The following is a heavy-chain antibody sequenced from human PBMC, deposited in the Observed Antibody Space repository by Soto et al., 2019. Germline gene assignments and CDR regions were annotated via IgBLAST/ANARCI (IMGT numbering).Heavy chain of an antibody. Sequence: GGALGLSCASSRFTLSDYWMHRVRQAPGKGPVWLSRINGDGSNTNHAHFVKGRFTISRDNAKNTLYLQINSLRAEDTAVYYCVRSMTTLTIDWLDPWGRGTQVTVSS. CDR2: INGDGSNT. D-gene: IGHD4-17*01. CDR1: RFTLSDYW. J-gene: IGHJ5*02. V-gene: IGHV3-74*01. CDR3: VRSMTTLTIDWLDP.